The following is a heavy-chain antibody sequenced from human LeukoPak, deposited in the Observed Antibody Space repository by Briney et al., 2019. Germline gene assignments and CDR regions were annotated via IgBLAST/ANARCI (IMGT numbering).Heavy chain of an antibody. J-gene: IGHJ4*02. D-gene: IGHD4-23*01. CDR1: GFTFSSYG. Sequence: GGSLRLSCAASGFTFSSYGMHWVRQAPGKGLEWVAVIWYDGSNKYYADSVKGRFTISRDNSKNTLYLQMNSLRAEDTAVYYCAREVSTVVTQAVAYYFDYWGQGTLATVSS. V-gene: IGHV3-33*01. CDR2: IWYDGSNK. CDR3: AREVSTVVTQAVAYYFDY.